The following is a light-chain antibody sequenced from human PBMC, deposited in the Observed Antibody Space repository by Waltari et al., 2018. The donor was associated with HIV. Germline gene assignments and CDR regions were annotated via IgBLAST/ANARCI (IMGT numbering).Light chain of an antibody. CDR2: ANS. Sequence: QSVLTQPPSASGTPGQRVTISCSGSRCNIGGNTVNWYQQLPGTAPKLLIDANSRRPPGVPSRFSGANYGTSASLAISGRQCEDEADYYCVTRDDSLNGYVFETGTKVTVL. V-gene: IGLV1-44*01. J-gene: IGLJ1*01. CDR3: VTRDDSLNGYV. CDR1: RCNIGGNT.